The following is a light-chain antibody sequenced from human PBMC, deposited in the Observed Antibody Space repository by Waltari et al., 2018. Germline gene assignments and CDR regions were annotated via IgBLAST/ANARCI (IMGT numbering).Light chain of an antibody. J-gene: IGKJ2*01. CDR1: QSLLHSNGDNH. CDR3: QQSFNVPYT. V-gene: IGKV2-28*01. CDR2: LGF. Sequence: DIVMTQSPLSLPVTPGEPASISCKSSQSLLHSNGDNHLDWYLQKPGQSPQLLIYLGFNRASGVPDRFSGSGSGTDFTLTISSLQPEDFATYSCQQSFNVPYTFGQGTKLEL.